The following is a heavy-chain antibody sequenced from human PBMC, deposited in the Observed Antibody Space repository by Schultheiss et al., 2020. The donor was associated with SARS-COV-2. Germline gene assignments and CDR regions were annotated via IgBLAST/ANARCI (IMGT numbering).Heavy chain of an antibody. J-gene: IGHJ4*02. CDR3: ARVPGTPGRGIDY. D-gene: IGHD1-1*01. CDR2: INSDGSST. V-gene: IGHV3-74*01. Sequence: GGSLRLSCAASGFTFSSYWMHWVRQAPGKGLVWVSRINSDGSSTSYADSVKGRFTISRDNAKNTLYLQMNSLRAEDTAVYYCARVPGTPGRGIDYWGQGTLVTVSS. CDR1: GFTFSSYW.